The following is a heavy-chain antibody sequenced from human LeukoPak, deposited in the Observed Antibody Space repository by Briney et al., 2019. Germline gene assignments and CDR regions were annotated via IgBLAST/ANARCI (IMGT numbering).Heavy chain of an antibody. CDR1: GGTFSSYT. CDR2: IIPILGIA. J-gene: IGHJ6*04. CDR3: AASDTAMVIPHYYYYYGMDV. Sequence: SVKVSCKASGGTFSSYTISWVRQAPGQGLEWMGRIIPILGIANYAQKFQGRVTITADKSTSTAYMELSSLRSEDTAVYYCAASDTAMVIPHYYYYYGMDVWGKGTTVTVSS. V-gene: IGHV1-69*02. D-gene: IGHD5-18*01.